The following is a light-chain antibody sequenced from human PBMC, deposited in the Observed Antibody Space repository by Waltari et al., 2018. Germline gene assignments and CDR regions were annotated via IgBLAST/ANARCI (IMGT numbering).Light chain of an antibody. V-gene: IGLV2-14*03. CDR3: NSYTSGRTWV. CDR1: SSDVGGYNH. J-gene: IGLJ3*02. CDR2: DVI. Sequence: QSALTHPAPVSGSPGQSSLIPCTGTSSDVGGYNHASCFLPHPGKAPKPMCHDVIKLPSGVSVRFSGSKSGNTASLTISGLQAEDEAIYYCNSYTSGRTWVFGGGTRLTVL.